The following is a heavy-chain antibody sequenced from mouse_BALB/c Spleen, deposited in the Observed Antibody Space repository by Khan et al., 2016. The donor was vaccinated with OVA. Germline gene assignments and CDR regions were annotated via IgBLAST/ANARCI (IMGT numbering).Heavy chain of an antibody. CDR2: ISPSNAYT. V-gene: IGHV1-4*01. CDR1: GCTFTGYS. J-gene: IGHJ4*01. CDR3: ARDFHYYGSRGALDY. D-gene: IGHD1-1*01. Sequence: VQLQESGAELARPGASVKMSCKASGCTFTGYSMHWIKQRPGQGLEWIGYISPSNAYTNYNQKFKDKATLTADKSSSTAYMQLSSLTSEDSAVYYCARDFHYYGSRGALDYWGQGTSVTVSS.